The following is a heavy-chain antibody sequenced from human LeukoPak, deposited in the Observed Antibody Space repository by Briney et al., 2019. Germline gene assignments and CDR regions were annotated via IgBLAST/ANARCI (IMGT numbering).Heavy chain of an antibody. D-gene: IGHD5-18*01. Sequence: PGGSLRLSCAASGFTFSSYSMHWVRQSPGKGLEWVSSISSSSSYIYYTDSLKGRFTISRDNAKKSLYLQMHSLTAEDTAVYYCARDLSGVPGYTYGRGIDYWGQGTLVTVSS. CDR3: ARDLSGVPGYTYGRGIDY. J-gene: IGHJ4*02. CDR1: GFTFSSYS. CDR2: ISSSSSYI. V-gene: IGHV3-21*01.